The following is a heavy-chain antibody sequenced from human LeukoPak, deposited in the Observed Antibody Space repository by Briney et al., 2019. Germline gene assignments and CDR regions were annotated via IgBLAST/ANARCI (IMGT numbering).Heavy chain of an antibody. CDR3: ARSPKTYGDYADY. V-gene: IGHV1-3*01. D-gene: IGHD4-17*01. CDR2: INAGNGNT. J-gene: IGHJ4*02. CDR1: GYTFTSYA. Sequence: ASVKVSCKASGYTFTSYAMHWVRQAPGQRLEWMGWINAGNGNTKYSQKFQGRVTITRDTSASTAYMELSSLRSEDTAVYYCARSPKTYGDYADYWGQGTLVTVSS.